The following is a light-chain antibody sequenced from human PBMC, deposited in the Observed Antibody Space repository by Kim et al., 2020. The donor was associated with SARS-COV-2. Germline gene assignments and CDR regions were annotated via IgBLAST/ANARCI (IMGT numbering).Light chain of an antibody. CDR1: QGIRND. CDR2: AAS. Sequence: ASVGDRITITCQASQGIRNDLGWYQQKPGKAPKLLIYAASSLESGVPSRFSASGSGTDFTLTISSLQPEDIATYYCQQYYNFPLTFGQGTKVDIK. V-gene: IGKV1-6*02. CDR3: QQYYNFPLT. J-gene: IGKJ1*01.